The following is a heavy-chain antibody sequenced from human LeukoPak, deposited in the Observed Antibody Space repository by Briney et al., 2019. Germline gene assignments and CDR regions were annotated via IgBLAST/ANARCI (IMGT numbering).Heavy chain of an antibody. CDR2: INPSGDRT. CDR3: ARPGGNYAFDI. V-gene: IGHV1-46*01. D-gene: IGHD4-23*01. Sequence: ASVKVSCKASGYTFTGYYMHWVRQAPGQGLEWMGKINPSGDRTSYAQKFQGRVTMTRDTSTSTVYMELRSLRSEDTAVYYCARPGGNYAFDIWGQGTVVTVSS. J-gene: IGHJ3*02. CDR1: GYTFTGYY.